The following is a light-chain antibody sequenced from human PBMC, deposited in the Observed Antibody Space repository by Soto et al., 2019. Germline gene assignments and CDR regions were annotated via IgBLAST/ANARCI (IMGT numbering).Light chain of an antibody. CDR2: DAY. CDR3: QRYNRWPLA. V-gene: IGKV3-15*01. J-gene: IGKJ4*01. Sequence: EIVMTQSPATLSVSPGERATLSCRASQGIGSTLAWYQQKPGQTPRLLIYDAYIRATGVPARFSASGSGTEFTLTINGLQSEDVAVYYCQRYNRWPLAFGGGTKVEIK. CDR1: QGIGST.